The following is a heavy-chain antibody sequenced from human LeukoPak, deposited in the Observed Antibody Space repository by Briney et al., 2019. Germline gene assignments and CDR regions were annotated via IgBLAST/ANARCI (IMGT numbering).Heavy chain of an antibody. D-gene: IGHD4-17*01. Sequence: GGSLRLSCAASGFTFSDYYMSWIRQAPGKGLEWVSYISSSGSTTYYADSVKGRFTISRDNSNNTLYLQMNSLRAEDTAVYYCARTVTTGLWYYFDYWGQGTLVAVSS. CDR3: ARTVTTGLWYYFDY. CDR1: GFTFSDYY. CDR2: ISSSGSTT. V-gene: IGHV3-11*01. J-gene: IGHJ4*02.